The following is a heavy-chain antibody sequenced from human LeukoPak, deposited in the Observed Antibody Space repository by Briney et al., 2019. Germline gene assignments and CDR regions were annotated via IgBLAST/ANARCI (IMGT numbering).Heavy chain of an antibody. V-gene: IGHV4-61*01. CDR2: IYYSGST. J-gene: IGHJ4*02. CDR1: GGSVSSGSYY. D-gene: IGHD5-18*01. Sequence: SETLSLTCTVSGGSVSSGSYYWSWIRQPPGKGLEWIGYIYYSGSTNYNPSLKSRVTISVDTSKNQFSLKLSSVTAADTAVYYCAKGGRGYSYGIFDYWGQGTLVTVSS. CDR3: AKGGRGYSYGIFDY.